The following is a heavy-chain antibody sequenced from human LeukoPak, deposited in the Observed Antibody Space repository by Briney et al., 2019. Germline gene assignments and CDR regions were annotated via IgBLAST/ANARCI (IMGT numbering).Heavy chain of an antibody. V-gene: IGHV4-34*01. CDR2: INHSGST. CDR1: GESFSGYY. CDR3: ARRIAAAANNWFDP. D-gene: IGHD6-13*01. Sequence: KTSETLSLTCAVYGESFSGYYWSWIRQPPGKGVEWIGEINHSGSTNYNPSLKSRVTISVDTSKNQFSLKLSSVTAADTAVYYCARRIAAAANNWFDPWGQGTLVTVSS. J-gene: IGHJ5*02.